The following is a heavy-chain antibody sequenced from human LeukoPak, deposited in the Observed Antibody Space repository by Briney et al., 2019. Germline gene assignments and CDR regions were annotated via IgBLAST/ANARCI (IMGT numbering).Heavy chain of an antibody. CDR2: ISGSGSTI. D-gene: IGHD1-20*01. J-gene: IGHJ4*02. CDR1: GFTFSSYE. Sequence: GGSLRLSCTASGFTFSSYEMNWVRQAPGKGLEWVSYISGSGSTIYYADSVKGRFTISRDNVENSLYLQMNGLRADDTAVYYCARDNWNRAPDSVNFDYWGQGTLVTVSS. V-gene: IGHV3-48*03. CDR3: ARDNWNRAPDSVNFDY.